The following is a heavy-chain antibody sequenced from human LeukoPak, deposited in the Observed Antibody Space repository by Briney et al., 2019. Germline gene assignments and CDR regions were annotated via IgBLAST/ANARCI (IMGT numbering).Heavy chain of an antibody. J-gene: IGHJ4*02. CDR3: ARGLPLSTVVAKYYFDY. V-gene: IGHV1-69*06. CDR2: IIPIFSTA. CDR1: GGTFSSYA. D-gene: IGHD4-23*01. Sequence: GASVKVSCKASGGTFSSYAISWVRQAPGQGLEWMGGIIPIFSTANYAQKFQGRVTITSDNSTSTAYMELSSLRSEDTAVYYCARGLPLSTVVAKYYFDYWGQGTLVTVSS.